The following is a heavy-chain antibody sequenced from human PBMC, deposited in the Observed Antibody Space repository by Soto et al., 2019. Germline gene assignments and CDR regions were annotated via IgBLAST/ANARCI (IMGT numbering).Heavy chain of an antibody. Sequence: ASVKVSCKASGYTFTSYGISWVRQAPGQGLEWMGWISAYNGNTNYAQKLQGRVTMTRDTSTSTVYMELSSLRSEDTAVYYCARVSGYSSGIDYWGQGTLVTVSS. CDR1: GYTFTSYG. D-gene: IGHD6-19*01. CDR3: ARVSGYSSGIDY. CDR2: ISAYNGNT. V-gene: IGHV1-18*01. J-gene: IGHJ4*02.